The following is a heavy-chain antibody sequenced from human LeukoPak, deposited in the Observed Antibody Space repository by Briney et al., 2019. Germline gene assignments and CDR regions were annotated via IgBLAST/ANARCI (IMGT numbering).Heavy chain of an antibody. D-gene: IGHD2-2*02. Sequence: NSSETLSLTCAVYGGSFSGYYWSWIRQPPGKGLEWIGEINHSGSTNYNPSLKSRVTISVDTSKNQFSLKLSSVTAADTAVYYCASQDIVVVPAAIPGYWGQGTLVTVSS. CDR1: GGSFSGYY. CDR2: INHSGST. V-gene: IGHV4-34*01. CDR3: ASQDIVVVPAAIPGY. J-gene: IGHJ4*02.